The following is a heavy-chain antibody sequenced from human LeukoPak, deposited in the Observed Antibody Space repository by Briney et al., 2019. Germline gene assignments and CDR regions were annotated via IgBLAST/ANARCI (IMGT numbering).Heavy chain of an antibody. Sequence: GEPLKISCQGSGYSFTSYWIGWVRQMPGKGLEWMGIIYPGDSDTRYSPSFQGQVTISADKSISTAYLQWSSLKASDTAMYYCARRSRTGHPETGAFDIWGQGTMVTVSS. J-gene: IGHJ3*02. CDR2: IYPGDSDT. V-gene: IGHV5-51*01. CDR3: ARRSRTGHPETGAFDI. CDR1: GYSFTSYW. D-gene: IGHD3/OR15-3a*01.